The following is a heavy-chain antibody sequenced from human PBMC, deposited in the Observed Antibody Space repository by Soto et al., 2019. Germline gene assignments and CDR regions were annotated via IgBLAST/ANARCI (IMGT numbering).Heavy chain of an antibody. CDR2: INWNSDKV. CDR1: GFNFDNYA. CDR3: AKDKGGTPYYIDS. J-gene: IGHJ4*02. Sequence: VLLVESGGGLVQPRRSLRLSCAVSGFNFDNYAMHWVRQAPGKGLEWVAAINWNSDKVAYAGSVLGRFTIFRDSARNSLHLQMNDLTTEDTALYYCAKDKGGTPYYIDSWGQGILVIVSS. V-gene: IGHV3-9*01. D-gene: IGHD6-25*01.